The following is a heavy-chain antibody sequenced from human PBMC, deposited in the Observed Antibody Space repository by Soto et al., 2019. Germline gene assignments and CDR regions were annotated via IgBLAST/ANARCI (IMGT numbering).Heavy chain of an antibody. CDR3: VSQRTTVPTQAYFDY. J-gene: IGHJ4*02. Sequence: PSETLSLTYTVSGGSVTNSSYYWGWIRQSPGKGLEWIGKVYYRGRSYSKSSVKSRVTISVDTSKNRFSLSLNSVTASDTAVYFCVSQRTTVPTQAYFDYWGPGALVTVSS. CDR2: VYYRGRS. CDR1: GGSVTNSSYY. V-gene: IGHV4-39*01. D-gene: IGHD4-17*01.